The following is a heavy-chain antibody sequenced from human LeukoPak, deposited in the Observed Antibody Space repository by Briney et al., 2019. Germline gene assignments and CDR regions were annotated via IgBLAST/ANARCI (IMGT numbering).Heavy chain of an antibody. CDR1: GFTFSGYA. CDR3: AKDPSYSGSYLQRFDP. D-gene: IGHD1-26*01. V-gene: IGHV3-23*01. Sequence: GGSLGLSCAASGFTFSGYAMSWVRQAPGKGLEWVSAISGSGGSTYYADSVKGRFTISRDNSKNTLYLQMNSLRAEDTAVYYCAKDPSYSGSYLQRFDPWGQGTLVTVSS. CDR2: ISGSGGST. J-gene: IGHJ5*02.